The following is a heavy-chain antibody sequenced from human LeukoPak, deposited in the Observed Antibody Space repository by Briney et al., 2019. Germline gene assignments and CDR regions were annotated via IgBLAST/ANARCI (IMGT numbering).Heavy chain of an antibody. CDR1: GGSISSSSYY. Sequence: NPSETLSLTCTVSGGSISSSSYYWGWIRQSPWNGLEWLGSIYYSGSTYYNPSLKSRVTISVDTSNNQFSLQLSSVTAADTAVDCFARARPGGPTSVGHWGQGTLVTVSS. D-gene: IGHD4-23*01. V-gene: IGHV4-39*01. CDR2: IYYSGST. CDR3: ARARPGGPTSVGH. J-gene: IGHJ4*02.